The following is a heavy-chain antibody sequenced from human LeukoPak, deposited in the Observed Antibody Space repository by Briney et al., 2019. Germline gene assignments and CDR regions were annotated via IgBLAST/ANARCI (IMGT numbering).Heavy chain of an antibody. J-gene: IGHJ4*02. CDR2: ISGSGDAI. D-gene: IGHD3-16*01. CDR3: VSAYGGLLDY. Sequence: GGSLRLSCAASGFTFSAYEMNWVRQAPGKGLEWLSYISGSGDAIYYAESVKGRFTISRDNAKNSLYLQMSSLRAEDTAVYYCVSAYGGLLDYWGQGTLVTVSS. V-gene: IGHV3-48*03. CDR1: GFTFSAYE.